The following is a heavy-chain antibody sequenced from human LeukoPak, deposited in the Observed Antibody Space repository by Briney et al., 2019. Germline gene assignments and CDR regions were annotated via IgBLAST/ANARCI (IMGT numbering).Heavy chain of an antibody. V-gene: IGHV1-69*04. CDR1: GYTFTGYY. CDR3: AGDYRDGYNSPTS. CDR2: IIPILGIA. Sequence: ASVKVSCKASGYTFTGYYMHWVRQAPGQGLEWMGRIIPILGIANYAQKFQGRVTITADKSTSTAYMELSSLRSEDTAVYYCAGDYRDGYNSPTSWGQGTLVTVSS. J-gene: IGHJ4*02. D-gene: IGHD5-24*01.